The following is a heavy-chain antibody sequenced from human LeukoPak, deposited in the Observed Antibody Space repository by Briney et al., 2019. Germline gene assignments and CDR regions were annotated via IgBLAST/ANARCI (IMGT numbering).Heavy chain of an antibody. J-gene: IGHJ4*02. CDR3: ARYHYFNSSGYYYYFDY. Sequence: GESLKTSCKGYGYSFTNYWIGWVRQIPGKGLEWMGIIYPGDSDTRYSPSFQGQVTILADKSITTAYLQWSSLKASDTAMYYCARYHYFNSSGYYYYFDYWGQGTLVTVSS. CDR1: GYSFTNYW. CDR2: IYPGDSDT. D-gene: IGHD3-22*01. V-gene: IGHV5-51*01.